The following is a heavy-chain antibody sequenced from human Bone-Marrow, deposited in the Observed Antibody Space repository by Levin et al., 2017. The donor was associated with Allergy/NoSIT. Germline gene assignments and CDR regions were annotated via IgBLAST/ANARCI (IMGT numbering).Heavy chain of an antibody. Sequence: GGSLRLSCAASGFTFSSSWMSWVRQAPGKGLEWVANLKWDGNTKDYLDSVKGRFTISRDNAKNSLFLQMNSLRAEDTAIYYCVTDSDLGATGENWGRGTLVTVSS. D-gene: IGHD1-26*01. V-gene: IGHV3-7*01. J-gene: IGHJ4*02. CDR2: LKWDGNTK. CDR1: GFTFSSSW. CDR3: VTDSDLGATGEN.